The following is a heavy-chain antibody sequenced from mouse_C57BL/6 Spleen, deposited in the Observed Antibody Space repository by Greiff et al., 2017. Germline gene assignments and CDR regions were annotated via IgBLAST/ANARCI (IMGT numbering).Heavy chain of an antibody. D-gene: IGHD1-1*01. CDR3: ASYYYGSTQAWFAY. V-gene: IGHV1-53*01. CDR2: INPSNGGT. Sequence: QVQLKQSGTELVKPGASVKLSCKASGYTFTSYWMHWVKQRPGQGLEWIGNINPSNGGTNYNEKFKSKATLTVDKSSSTAYMQLSSLTSEDSAVYYCASYYYGSTQAWFAYWGQGTLVTVSA. J-gene: IGHJ3*01. CDR1: GYTFTSYW.